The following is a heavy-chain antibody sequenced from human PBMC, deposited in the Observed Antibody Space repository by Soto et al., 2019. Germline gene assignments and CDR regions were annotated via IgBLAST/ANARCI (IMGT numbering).Heavy chain of an antibody. V-gene: IGHV4-4*02. CDR3: VRLKRTYKDTVDN. CDR1: YGYISESNW. CDR2: IYHSGNT. Sequence: SETLSLTCAVFYGYISESNWWRWFRQPPGKGLEWIVEIYHSGNTNYDPSLRSRVTISVEKSKNKFSLKMTSMTAAETDVYFCVRLKRTYKDTVDNWGQGNRVTVSS. D-gene: IGHD2-15*01. J-gene: IGHJ4*02.